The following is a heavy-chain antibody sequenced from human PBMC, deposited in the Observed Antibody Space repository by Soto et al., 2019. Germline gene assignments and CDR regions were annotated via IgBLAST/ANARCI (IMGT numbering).Heavy chain of an antibody. V-gene: IGHV1-69*01. D-gene: IGHD3-3*01. CDR3: ARSITIFGVVIGDYYGMDV. J-gene: IGHJ6*02. CDR2: IIPIFGTA. CDR1: GGTFSSYA. Sequence: QVQLVQSGAEVKKPGSSVKVSCKASGGTFSSYAISWVRQAPGQGLEWMGGIIPIFGTANYAQKFQGRVTITADESTSTDYMELSSLRSEDTAVYYCARSITIFGVVIGDYYGMDVWGQGTTVTVSS.